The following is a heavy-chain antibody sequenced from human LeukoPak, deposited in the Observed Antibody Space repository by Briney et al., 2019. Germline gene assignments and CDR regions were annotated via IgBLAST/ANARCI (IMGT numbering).Heavy chain of an antibody. V-gene: IGHV3-23*01. CDR3: AKGQSIGYYGSGSLDY. J-gene: IGHJ4*02. CDR2: ISGSGGST. D-gene: IGHD3-10*01. CDR1: GFTFSSYA. Sequence: PGGSLRLSCAASGFTFSSYAMSWVRHAPGKGLEWVSAISGSGGSTYYADSVKGRFTISRDNSKNTLYLQMNSLRAEDTAVYYCAKGQSIGYYGSGSLDYWGQGTLVTVSS.